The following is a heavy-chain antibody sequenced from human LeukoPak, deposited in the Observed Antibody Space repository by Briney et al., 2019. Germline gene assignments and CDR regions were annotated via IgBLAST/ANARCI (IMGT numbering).Heavy chain of an antibody. CDR2: IKEDGGEK. V-gene: IGHV3-7*01. CDR1: GFTFSNYW. Sequence: GGSLRLSCAASGFTFSNYWMTWVRQAPGKGLEWVAHIKEDGGEKHYVDPVKGRFTISRDNAKNSLYLQMNSLRAEDTAVYYCARDNYYGSGGLDYWGQGTLVTVSS. J-gene: IGHJ4*02. D-gene: IGHD3-10*01. CDR3: ARDNYYGSGGLDY.